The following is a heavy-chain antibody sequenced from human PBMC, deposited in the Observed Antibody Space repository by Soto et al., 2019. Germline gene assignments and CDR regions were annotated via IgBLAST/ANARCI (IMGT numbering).Heavy chain of an antibody. J-gene: IGHJ5*02. CDR1: EDSVSSNSAA. Sequence: SQTLSLTCAISEDSVSSNSAAWNWIRQSPSRGLEWLGRTYYRSKWYNDYAVSVKSRITINPDTSKNQFSLQLNSVTPEDTAVYYCARGGTAMVRGWFDPWGQGTLVTVSS. CDR2: TYYRSKWYN. V-gene: IGHV6-1*01. D-gene: IGHD5-18*01. CDR3: ARGGTAMVRGWFDP.